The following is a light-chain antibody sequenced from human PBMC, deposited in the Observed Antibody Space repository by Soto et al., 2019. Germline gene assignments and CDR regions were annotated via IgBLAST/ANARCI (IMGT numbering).Light chain of an antibody. CDR3: HQAYGAPPT. Sequence: DLQMTQSPSSLSASVGDRVTITCRASESITTYLNWYQQTSGEAPKLLIYAAARLQTGVPSRFSGSGSGTDFTLTISSLQPEDFASYYCHQAYGAPPTFDQGTKVEIK. CDR2: AAA. V-gene: IGKV1-39*01. CDR1: ESITTY. J-gene: IGKJ1*01.